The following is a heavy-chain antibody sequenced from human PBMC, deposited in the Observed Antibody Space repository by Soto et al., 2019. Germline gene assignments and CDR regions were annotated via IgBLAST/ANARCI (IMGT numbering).Heavy chain of an antibody. Sequence: QVQLVQSGAEVKKPGSSVRVSCQASGATLNSFINYGLTWVRQAPGPGLEYMGGIIPVFGAANHAQKSQGRVSISADESTTTVNMELSSLTSTDTAVYYCARGAATKTLVLKYDALEIWGQGTMVTVSS. CDR3: ARGAATKTLVLKYDALEI. J-gene: IGHJ3*02. D-gene: IGHD5-12*01. V-gene: IGHV1-69*12. CDR2: IIPVFGAA. CDR1: GATLNSFINYG.